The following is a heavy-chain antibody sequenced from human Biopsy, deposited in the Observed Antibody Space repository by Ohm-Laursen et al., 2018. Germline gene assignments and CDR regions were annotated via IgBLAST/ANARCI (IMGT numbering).Heavy chain of an antibody. V-gene: IGHV3-11*01. CDR2: ISPSSTTI. J-gene: IGHJ6*02. Sequence: GSLRLSCAASGFTFTDYDISWVRHVPGQGLEWLGIISPSSTTIYYADSVRGRFFISRDDAKNSVSLEMSSLRADDTALYFCARNVRLEMTDHSGVTTYSRYFAMDAWGRGTTVTVSS. CDR3: ARNVRLEMTDHSGVTTYSRYFAMDA. CDR1: GFTFTDYD. D-gene: IGHD1-1*01.